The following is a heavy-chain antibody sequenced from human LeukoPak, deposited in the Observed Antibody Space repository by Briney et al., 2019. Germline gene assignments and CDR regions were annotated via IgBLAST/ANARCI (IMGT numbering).Heavy chain of an antibody. CDR3: ARHSSGWGGYFDY. Sequence: SETLSLTCTVSGGSISSYYWSWIRQPPGKGLEWIGYVYNSGSTNHNPSLKSRVTISVDTSKNQFSLKLSSVTAADTAVYYCARHSSGWGGYFDYWGQGTLVTVSS. CDR2: VYNSGST. CDR1: GGSISSYY. D-gene: IGHD6-19*01. J-gene: IGHJ4*02. V-gene: IGHV4-59*01.